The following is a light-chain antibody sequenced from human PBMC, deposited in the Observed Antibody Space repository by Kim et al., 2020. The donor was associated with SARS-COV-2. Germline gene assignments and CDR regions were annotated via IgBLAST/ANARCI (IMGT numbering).Light chain of an antibody. CDR2: GAF. J-gene: IGKJ4*01. V-gene: IGKV3-15*01. Sequence: EIVMTQSPATLSVSPGERATLSCRASQSVSSNLAWYQQKPGQAPRLLIYGAFTRATGIPARFSGSGSGTEFTLTISSLQSEDFAVYYCQQYNNWPALTFAGGTRLEIK. CDR1: QSVSSN. CDR3: QQYNNWPALT.